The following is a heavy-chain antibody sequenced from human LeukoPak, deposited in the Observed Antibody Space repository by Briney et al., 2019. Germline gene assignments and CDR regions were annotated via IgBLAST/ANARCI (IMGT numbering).Heavy chain of an antibody. CDR2: INHSGST. V-gene: IGHV4-34*01. Sequence: KPSETLSLTCAVYGGSFSGYYWSWIRQPPGKGLEWIGEINHSGSTNYNPSLKSRVTISVDTSKNQFSLKLSSVTAVDTAVYYCARAGFGELNYWGQGTLVTVSS. CDR1: GGSFSGYY. J-gene: IGHJ4*02. CDR3: ARAGFGELNY. D-gene: IGHD3-10*01.